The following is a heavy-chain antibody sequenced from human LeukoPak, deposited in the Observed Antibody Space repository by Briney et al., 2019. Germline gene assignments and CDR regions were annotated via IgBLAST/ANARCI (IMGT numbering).Heavy chain of an antibody. CDR3: ARDRTAAGTDFDY. Sequence: SETLSLTCTVSGGSISSYYWSWIRQPPGKGLEWIGYIYYSGSTNYNPSLKSRVTISVDTSKNQFSLKLSSVTAADTAVYYCARDRTAAGTDFDYWGQGTLVTVS. J-gene: IGHJ4*02. CDR1: GGSISSYY. CDR2: IYYSGST. D-gene: IGHD6-13*01. V-gene: IGHV4-59*01.